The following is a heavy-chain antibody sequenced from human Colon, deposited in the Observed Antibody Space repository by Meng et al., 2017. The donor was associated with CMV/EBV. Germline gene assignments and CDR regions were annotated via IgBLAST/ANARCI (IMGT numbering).Heavy chain of an antibody. CDR1: GYTFTSYG. D-gene: IGHD3-10*01. V-gene: IGHV1-18*01. CDR3: ARESGDGSGRRDWFDP. Sequence: ASVKVSCKASGYTFTSYGISWVRQAPGQGLEWMGWISAYNGNTNYAQKFQGRVTMTRDTSTSTVYMELSSLRSEDTAVYYCARESGDGSGRRDWFDPWGQGTLVTVSS. CDR2: ISAYNGNT. J-gene: IGHJ5*02.